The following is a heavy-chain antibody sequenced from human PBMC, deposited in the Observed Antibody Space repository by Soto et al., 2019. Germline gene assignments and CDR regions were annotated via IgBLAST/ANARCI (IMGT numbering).Heavy chain of an antibody. V-gene: IGHV4-34*01. J-gene: IGHJ2*01. D-gene: IGHD3-9*01. CDR2: INDRGSI. Sequence: QVQLQQWGAGPLRPLETLSLTCGVSGGSFSGYYWAWIRQSPGKGLVWIGEINDRGSINYNPSLKSRVSISVDTSKNHYSLNLRSVTAADTAVYYCARESHDILTGPPWVWYFDLWGRGTLVPVSS. CDR1: GGSFSGYY. CDR3: ARESHDILTGPPWVWYFDL.